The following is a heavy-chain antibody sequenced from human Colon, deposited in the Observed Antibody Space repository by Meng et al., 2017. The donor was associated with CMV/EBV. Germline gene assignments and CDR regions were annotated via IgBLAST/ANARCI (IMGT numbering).Heavy chain of an antibody. D-gene: IGHD2-8*01. CDR1: GFPLRNYW. V-gene: IGHV3-74*01. CDR2: VNGDGTNT. Sequence: GGSLRLSCATSGFPLRNYWMHWVRRSPGKGLMWVSHVNGDGTNTDYADFVKGRFSISRDDAKNTILLQMRSLRAEDTGVYFCVRGDKTYYFDSWGQETLVTVSS. J-gene: IGHJ5*01. CDR3: VRGDKTYYFDS.